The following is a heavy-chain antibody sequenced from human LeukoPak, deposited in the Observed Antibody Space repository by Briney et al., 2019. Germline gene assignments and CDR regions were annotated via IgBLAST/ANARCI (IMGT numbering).Heavy chain of an antibody. CDR2: ISSTSSNI. V-gene: IGHV3-21*06. CDR1: GFTFSSYR. Sequence: PGGSLRLSCEASGFTFSSYRMNWVRQPPGKGLEWVSSISSTSSNIYYADSVKGRFTISRDNANNSLYLQMNSLRADDTAVYYCARGDTAFSWGQGTLVTVSS. CDR3: ARGDTAFS. D-gene: IGHD5-18*01. J-gene: IGHJ5*02.